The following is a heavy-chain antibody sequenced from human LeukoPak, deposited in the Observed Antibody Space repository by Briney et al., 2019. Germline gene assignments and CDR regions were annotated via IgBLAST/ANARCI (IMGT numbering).Heavy chain of an antibody. CDR3: ARGEGYSSTWYQPHFDY. CDR1: GGSISSYY. D-gene: IGHD6-13*01. CDR2: IYYSGST. J-gene: IGHJ4*02. Sequence: PSETLSLTCTVSGGSISSYYWSWIRQPPGKGLEWIGYIYYSGSTNYNPSLKSRVTISVDTSKNQFSLKLSSVTAADTAVYYCARGEGYSSTWYQPHFDYWGQGILVTVSS. V-gene: IGHV4-59*12.